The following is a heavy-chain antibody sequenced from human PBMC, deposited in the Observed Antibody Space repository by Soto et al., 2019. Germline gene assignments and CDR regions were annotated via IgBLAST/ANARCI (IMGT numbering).Heavy chain of an antibody. Sequence: ASVKVSCKASGYTFTSYGISWVRQAPGQGLEWMGWISAYNGNTNYAQKLQGRVTMTTDTSTSTAYMELRSLRSDDTAVYYCASKGRPYYDFWSGPPGDYYYMDVWGKGTTVTVSS. CDR3: ASKGRPYYDFWSGPPGDYYYMDV. CDR2: ISAYNGNT. CDR1: GYTFTSYG. J-gene: IGHJ6*03. D-gene: IGHD3-3*01. V-gene: IGHV1-18*01.